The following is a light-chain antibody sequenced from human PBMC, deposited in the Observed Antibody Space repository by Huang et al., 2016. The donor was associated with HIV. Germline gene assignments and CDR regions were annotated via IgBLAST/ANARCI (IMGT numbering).Light chain of an antibody. Sequence: DIQMTQSPSSLFAFLGDTVTITCRASQGISNSVAWYQQKPGKAPKLLLYSTSRLESGVPSRFRGGGSGTDYTLTINSLQPDDFATYYCQQYYTSPTFGQGSKVEIK. CDR1: QGISNS. CDR3: QQYYTSPT. J-gene: IGKJ1*01. CDR2: STS. V-gene: IGKV1-NL1*01.